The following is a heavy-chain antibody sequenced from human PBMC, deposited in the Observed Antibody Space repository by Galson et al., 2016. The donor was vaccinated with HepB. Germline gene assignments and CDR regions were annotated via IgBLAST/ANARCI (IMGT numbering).Heavy chain of an antibody. CDR1: GFTFSSYW. J-gene: IGHJ5*01. D-gene: IGHD3-22*01. V-gene: IGHV3-74*01. Sequence: SLRLSCAASGFTFSSYWMHWVRQVPGKGLVWVARINRDGSSTRDGITPSYAESVKGRFTISRDNAKNTLFLQMDSLRAEDTAVYYCVRDYYDHCGYYYGGLNRFDSWGQGTLVIVSS. CDR2: INRDGSST. CDR3: VRDYYDHCGYYYGGLNRFDS.